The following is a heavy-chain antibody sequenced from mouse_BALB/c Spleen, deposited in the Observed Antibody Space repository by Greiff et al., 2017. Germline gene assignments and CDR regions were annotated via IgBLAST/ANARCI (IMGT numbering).Heavy chain of an antibody. J-gene: IGHJ2*01. CDR3: VRDHDGYYYFDY. D-gene: IGHD2-3*01. CDR1: GFTFNTNA. V-gene: IGHV10S3*01. CDR2: IRSKSNNYAT. Sequence: EVKLVETGGGLVQPKGSLKLSCAASGFTFNTNAMNWVRQAPGKGLEWVARIRSKSNNYATYYADSVKDRFTISRDDSQSMLYLQMNNLKTEDTAMYYCVRDHDGYYYFDYWGQGTTLTVSS.